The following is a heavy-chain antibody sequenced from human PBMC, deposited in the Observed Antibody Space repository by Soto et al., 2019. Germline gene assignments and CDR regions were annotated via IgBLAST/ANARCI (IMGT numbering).Heavy chain of an antibody. CDR1: GFIFSSTS. J-gene: IGHJ6*02. D-gene: IGHD6-25*01. Sequence: GGSLRLSCAASGFIFSSTSINWVRQAPGKGLEWVGRIKTKIEGGTTNYAAPVKGRFTVSGDDSKNTVYLHMNSLRTEDTAVYYCTADIPNISANYGMDVWGQGTTVTVSS. CDR3: TADIPNISANYGMDV. CDR2: IKTKIEGGTT. V-gene: IGHV3-15*07.